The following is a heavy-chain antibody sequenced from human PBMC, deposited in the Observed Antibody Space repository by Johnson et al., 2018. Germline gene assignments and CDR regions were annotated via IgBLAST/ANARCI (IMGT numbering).Heavy chain of an antibody. Sequence: QVQLVQSGAEVKKPGASVKVSCKASGYTFTSYYMHWVRQAPGQGLEWVGIINPSGGSTDYAQRFLGRVTMTRDTATSTVYMELNSLRSEDTAVYYCAKVIWTYYYYYGMDVWGQGTTVTVSS. V-gene: IGHV1-46*01. D-gene: IGHD1-1*01. CDR2: INPSGGST. CDR1: GYTFTSYY. J-gene: IGHJ6*02. CDR3: AKVIWTYYYYYGMDV.